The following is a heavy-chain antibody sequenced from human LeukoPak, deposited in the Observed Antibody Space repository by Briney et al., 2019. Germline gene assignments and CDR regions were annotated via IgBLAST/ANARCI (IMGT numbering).Heavy chain of an antibody. CDR3: ARDYGSGSGPYYYYGMDV. Sequence: QTGGSLRLSCAASGFTVNSNYMSWVRQAPGKGLEWVSVIYSGGSTYYADSVKGRFTISRDNSKNTLYLQMNSLRAEDTAVYYCARDYGSGSGPYYYYGMDVWGQGTTVTVSS. V-gene: IGHV3-66*01. CDR2: IYSGGST. J-gene: IGHJ6*02. D-gene: IGHD3-10*01. CDR1: GFTVNSNY.